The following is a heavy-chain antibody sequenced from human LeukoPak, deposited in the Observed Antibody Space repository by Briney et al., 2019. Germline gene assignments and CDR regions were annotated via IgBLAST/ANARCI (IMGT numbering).Heavy chain of an antibody. J-gene: IGHJ3*02. D-gene: IGHD3-9*01. CDR1: GYTLTELS. V-gene: IGHV1-24*01. Sequence: APVKVSCKVSGYTLTELSMHWVRQAPGKGLEWMGGFDPEDGETIYAQKFQGRVTMTEDTSTDTAYMELSSLRSEDTAVYYCATAVRRRYFDWLCAFDIWGQGTMVTVSS. CDR3: ATAVRRRYFDWLCAFDI. CDR2: FDPEDGET.